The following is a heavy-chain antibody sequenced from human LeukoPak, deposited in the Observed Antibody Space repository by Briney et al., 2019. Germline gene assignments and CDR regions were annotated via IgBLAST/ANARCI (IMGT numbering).Heavy chain of an antibody. D-gene: IGHD4-17*01. J-gene: IGHJ5*02. CDR1: GGTFNNST. CDR2: IMPLFGTA. V-gene: IGHV1-69*05. CDR3: ARDVHGDYGSGWFDP. Sequence: SVKVSCKTSGGTFNNSTISWVRQAPGQGLEWLGGIMPLFGTAGYAQKFQGRVTITTDESTRTVYLELTSLASDDTAVYYCARDVHGDYGSGWFDPWGQGTLVSVSS.